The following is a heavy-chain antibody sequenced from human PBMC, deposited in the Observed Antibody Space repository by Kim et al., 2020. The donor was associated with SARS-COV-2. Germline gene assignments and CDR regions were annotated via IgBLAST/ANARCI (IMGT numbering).Heavy chain of an antibody. V-gene: IGHV4-59*01. CDR3: ARENIVARDDYGMDV. J-gene: IGHJ6*02. CDR1: GGSISSYY. CDR2: IYYSGST. Sequence: SETLSLTCTVSGGSISSYYWSWIRQPPGKGLEWIGYIYYSGSTNYNPSLKSRVTISVDTSKNQFSLKLSSVTAADTAVYYCARENIVARDDYGMDVWGQGTTVTVSS. D-gene: IGHD2-15*01.